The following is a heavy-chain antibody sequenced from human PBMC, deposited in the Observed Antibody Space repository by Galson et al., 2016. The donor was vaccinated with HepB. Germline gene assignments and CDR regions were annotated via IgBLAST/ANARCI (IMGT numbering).Heavy chain of an antibody. CDR1: GFSLSTSGMC. D-gene: IGHD5-18*01. J-gene: IGHJ3*02. Sequence: PALVKPTQTLTLTCTLSGFSLSTSGMCVSWIRQPPGKPLEWLALIDWDDNEYYSTSLKTRLTISKDTSRNQVVLTITNMDPEDTATYYCARYIRGYNYGYADSFDIWGQGTIVTVSS. CDR3: ARYIRGYNYGYADSFDI. CDR2: IDWDDNE. V-gene: IGHV2-70*01.